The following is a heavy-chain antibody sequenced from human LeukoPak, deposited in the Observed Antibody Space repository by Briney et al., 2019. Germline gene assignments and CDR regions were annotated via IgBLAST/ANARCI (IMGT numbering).Heavy chain of an antibody. Sequence: GGSLRLSCAASGFTFSSNYMSWVRQAPGKGLEWVSVIYSGGSTYYADSVKGRFTISRHNSKNTLYLQMNSLRAEDTAVYYCARNLGVARGSWYYFDYWGQGALVTVSS. CDR1: GFTFSSNY. D-gene: IGHD6-13*01. J-gene: IGHJ4*02. CDR2: IYSGGST. V-gene: IGHV3-53*04. CDR3: ARNLGVARGSWYYFDY.